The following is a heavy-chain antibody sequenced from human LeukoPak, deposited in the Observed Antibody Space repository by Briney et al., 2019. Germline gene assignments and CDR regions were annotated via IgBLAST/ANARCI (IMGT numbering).Heavy chain of an antibody. CDR3: ARGRIAYYGMDV. CDR2: TYYRSKWYD. CDR1: GDSVSSNSAA. D-gene: IGHD2-21*01. V-gene: IGHV6-1*01. J-gene: IGHJ6*02. Sequence: HSQTLSLTCAISGDSVSSNSAAWNWIRQSPSRGLEWLGRTYYRSKWYDDFPESMKSRITINPDTSKNQFSLQLNSVTPEDTAVYYCARGRIAYYGMDVWGQGTTVTVSS.